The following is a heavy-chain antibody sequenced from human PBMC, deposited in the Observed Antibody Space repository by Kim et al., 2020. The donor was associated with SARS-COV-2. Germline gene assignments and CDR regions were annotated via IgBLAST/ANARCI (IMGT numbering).Heavy chain of an antibody. D-gene: IGHD2-15*01. V-gene: IGHV3-21*01. CDR2: ISSSSSYI. J-gene: IGHJ4*02. CDR1: GFTFSSYS. Sequence: GSLRLSCAASGFTFSSYSMNWVRQAPGKGLEWVSSISSSSSYIYYADSVKGRFTISRDNAKNSLYLQMNSLRAEDTAVYYCARMGYCSGGSCYIFDYWGQGTLVTVSS. CDR3: ARMGYCSGGSCYIFDY.